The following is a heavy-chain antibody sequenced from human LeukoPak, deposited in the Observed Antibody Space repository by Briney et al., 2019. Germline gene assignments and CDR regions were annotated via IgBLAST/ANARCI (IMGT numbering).Heavy chain of an antibody. Sequence: PGGSLRLSCAASGFTLITYSMNWVRQAPGKGLEWVSYISSSSDTIYYADSVKGRFTISRDNAKNSLYLQMNNLRAEDTAVYYCARDRGKRVETSMVGFPWGQGTLVTVSS. V-gene: IGHV3-48*01. CDR3: ARDRGKRVETSMVGFP. CDR2: ISSSSDTI. D-gene: IGHD5-18*01. J-gene: IGHJ5*02. CDR1: GFTLITYS.